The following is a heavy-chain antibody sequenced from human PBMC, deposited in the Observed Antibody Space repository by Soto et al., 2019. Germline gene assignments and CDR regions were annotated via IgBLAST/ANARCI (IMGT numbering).Heavy chain of an antibody. CDR2: IDPSDSQT. V-gene: IGHV5-10-1*01. CDR3: ARQIYDSDTGPNFQYYFDS. CDR1: GYSFAGYW. Sequence: GESLKISCKGSGYSFAGYWITWVRQKPGKGLEWMGRIDPSDSQTYYSPSFRGHVTISATKSVTTVFLQWSSLRASDTAMYYCARQIYDSDTGPNFQYYFDSWGQGTPVTVSS. D-gene: IGHD3-22*01. J-gene: IGHJ4*02.